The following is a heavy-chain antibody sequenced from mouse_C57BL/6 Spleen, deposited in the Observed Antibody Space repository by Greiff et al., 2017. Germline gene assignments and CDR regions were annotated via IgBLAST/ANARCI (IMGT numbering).Heavy chain of an antibody. CDR1: GYTFTDYE. CDR3: TRRYYYGSSPYAMDY. D-gene: IGHD1-1*01. Sequence: VQLQQSGAELVRPGASVTLSCKASGYTFTDYEMHWVKQTPVHGLEWIGAIDPETGGTAYNQKFKGKAILTADKSSSTAYMELRSLTSEDSAVYYCTRRYYYGSSPYAMDYWGQGTSVTGAS. J-gene: IGHJ4*01. CDR2: IDPETGGT. V-gene: IGHV1-15*01.